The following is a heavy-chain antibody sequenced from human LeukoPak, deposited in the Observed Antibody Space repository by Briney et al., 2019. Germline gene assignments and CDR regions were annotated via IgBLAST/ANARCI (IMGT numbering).Heavy chain of an antibody. Sequence: GGSLRLSCAASGFTFTDYWMSWVRQAPGKGLEWVSAISGSGGSTYYADSVKGRFTISRDNSKNTLYLQMNSLRAEDTAVYYCAKVRVVTAILGYYYDMDVWGQGTTVTVSS. CDR2: ISGSGGST. V-gene: IGHV3-23*01. J-gene: IGHJ6*02. D-gene: IGHD2-21*02. CDR3: AKVRVVTAILGYYYDMDV. CDR1: GFTFTDYW.